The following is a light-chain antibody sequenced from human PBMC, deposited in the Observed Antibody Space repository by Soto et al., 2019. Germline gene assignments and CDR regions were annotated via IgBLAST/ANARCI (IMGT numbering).Light chain of an antibody. CDR2: GAS. Sequence: EIVLTQSPGTLSLSPGERATLSCRASQSISSSFLAWYQQKPGQAPRLLIYGASSRATGIPDTFSGSGSGTEFTLTISRLEPEDFAVYYCQQYGSSRTFGQGTKVEIK. CDR3: QQYGSSRT. V-gene: IGKV3-20*01. CDR1: QSISSSF. J-gene: IGKJ1*01.